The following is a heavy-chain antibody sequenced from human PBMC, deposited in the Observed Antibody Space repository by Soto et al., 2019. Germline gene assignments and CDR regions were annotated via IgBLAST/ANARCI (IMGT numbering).Heavy chain of an antibody. Sequence: ETLSLTCAVYGGSFSGYYWSWIRQPPGKGLEWIGEINHSGSTNYNPSIKSRVTISVDTSKNQFSLKLSSVTAADTAVYYCARALLYYYGSGSAFPTYYYYGMDVWGQGTTVTVSS. V-gene: IGHV4-34*01. D-gene: IGHD3-10*01. CDR2: INHSGST. CDR1: GGSFSGYY. CDR3: ARALLYYYGSGSAFPTYYYYGMDV. J-gene: IGHJ6*02.